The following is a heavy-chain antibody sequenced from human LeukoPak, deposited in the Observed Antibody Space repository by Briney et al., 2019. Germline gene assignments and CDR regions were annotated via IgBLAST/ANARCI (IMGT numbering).Heavy chain of an antibody. Sequence: ASVKASCKASGYTFTGYYMHWVRQAPGQGLEWMGWINPNSGGTNYAQKFQGRVTMTRDTSISTAYMELSRLRSDDTAVYYCAREQAYGDYAGFDYWGQGTLVTVSS. D-gene: IGHD4-17*01. CDR3: AREQAYGDYAGFDY. CDR1: GYTFTGYY. J-gene: IGHJ4*02. V-gene: IGHV1-2*02. CDR2: INPNSGGT.